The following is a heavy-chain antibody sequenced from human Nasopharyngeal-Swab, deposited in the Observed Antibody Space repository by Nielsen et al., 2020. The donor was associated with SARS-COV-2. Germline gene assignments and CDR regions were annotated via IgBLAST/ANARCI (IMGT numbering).Heavy chain of an antibody. Sequence: SLKISCAASGFTFSSYAMHWVRQAPGKGLEWVAVISYDGSNKYYADSVKGRFTISRDNSKNTLYLQMNSLRAEDTAVYYCARDYYGSGSSFDYWGQGTLVTVSP. CDR1: GFTFSSYA. J-gene: IGHJ4*02. CDR2: ISYDGSNK. CDR3: ARDYYGSGSSFDY. V-gene: IGHV3-30-3*01. D-gene: IGHD3-10*01.